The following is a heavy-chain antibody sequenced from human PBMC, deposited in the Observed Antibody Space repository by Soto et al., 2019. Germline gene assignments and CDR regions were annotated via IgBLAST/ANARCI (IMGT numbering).Heavy chain of an antibody. V-gene: IGHV3-23*01. CDR3: AKPSIGYSSFDY. D-gene: IGHD3-22*01. Sequence: GGSLRLSCAASGFTFSSYSIVWVRPAPGKGLEWVSAISSSGGSTYYADSVKGRFTISRDNSKNTVYLQMNNLRAEDTALYYCAKPSIGYSSFDYWGQGTLVTVSS. CDR1: GFTFSSYS. J-gene: IGHJ4*02. CDR2: ISSSGGST.